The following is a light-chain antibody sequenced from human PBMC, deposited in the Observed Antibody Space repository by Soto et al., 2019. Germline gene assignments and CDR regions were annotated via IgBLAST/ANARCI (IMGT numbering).Light chain of an antibody. CDR2: DAS. Sequence: EIVLTQSPATLSLSPGERATLSCRASQSVSSYLAWYQQKPGQAPRLLIYDASNRATGIPARFSGSGSGTDFTPTINSLEPEDFAVYYCQQRTNWRDTFGQAPKPEIK. CDR1: QSVSSY. CDR3: QQRTNWRDT. J-gene: IGKJ2*01. V-gene: IGKV3-11*01.